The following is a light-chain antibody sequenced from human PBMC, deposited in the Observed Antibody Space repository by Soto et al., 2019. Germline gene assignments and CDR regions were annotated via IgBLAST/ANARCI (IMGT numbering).Light chain of an antibody. J-gene: IGKJ4*01. Sequence: DIQMTQSPSSLSASVGDRVTITCRASHNIRIYLNWYQQKPGKAPKLLIYTASSLQSGVPSRFSGSGSGTDFTLTISSLQPDDFATYYCQQYNSYPLTFGGGTKVDIK. CDR3: QQYNSYPLT. CDR2: TAS. V-gene: IGKV1-39*01. CDR1: HNIRIY.